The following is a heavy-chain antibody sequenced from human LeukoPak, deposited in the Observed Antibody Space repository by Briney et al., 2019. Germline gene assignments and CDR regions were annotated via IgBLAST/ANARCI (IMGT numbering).Heavy chain of an antibody. Sequence: SVKVSCXASGGTFSSYAISWVRQAPGQGLEWMGGIIPIFGTANYAQKFQGRVTITADESTSTAYMELSSLRSEDTAVYYCARGVYSSSWLTGRQYNWFDPWGQGTLVTVSS. CDR2: IIPIFGTA. CDR3: ARGVYSSSWLTGRQYNWFDP. D-gene: IGHD6-13*01. J-gene: IGHJ5*02. CDR1: GGTFSSYA. V-gene: IGHV1-69*13.